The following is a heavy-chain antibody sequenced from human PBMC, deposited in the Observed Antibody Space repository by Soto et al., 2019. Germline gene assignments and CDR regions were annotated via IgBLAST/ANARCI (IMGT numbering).Heavy chain of an antibody. CDR3: AKAKDSSSWYPVYFQH. CDR1: GFTFSSYA. V-gene: IGHV3-23*01. D-gene: IGHD6-13*01. Sequence: PGGSLRLSCAASGFTFSSYAMSWVRQAPGKGLEWVSAISGSGGSTYYADSVKGRFTISRDNSKNTLYLQMNSLRAEDTAVYYCAKAKDSSSWYPVYFQHWGQGTLVTV. CDR2: ISGSGGST. J-gene: IGHJ1*01.